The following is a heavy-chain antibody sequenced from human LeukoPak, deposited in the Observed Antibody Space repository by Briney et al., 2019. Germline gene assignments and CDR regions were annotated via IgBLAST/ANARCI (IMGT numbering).Heavy chain of an antibody. Sequence: SVKVSCKASGGTFISYAISWVRQAPGQGLEWMGGIIPIFGTANYAQKLQGRVTMTTDTSTSTAYMELRSLRSDDTAVYYCARASRDYYDSSGYYSMDYWGQGTLVTVSS. J-gene: IGHJ4*02. V-gene: IGHV1-69*05. D-gene: IGHD3-22*01. CDR1: GGTFISYA. CDR2: IIPIFGTA. CDR3: ARASRDYYDSSGYYSMDY.